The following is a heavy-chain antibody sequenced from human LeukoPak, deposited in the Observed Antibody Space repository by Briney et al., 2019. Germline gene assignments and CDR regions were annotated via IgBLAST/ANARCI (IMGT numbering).Heavy chain of an antibody. CDR3: ATGPPPLAYCGGDCYSGLFDY. Sequence: ASVKVSCKVSGYTLTELSMHWVRQAPGKGLEWMGGFDPEDGETIYAQKLQGRVTMTEDTSTDTAYMELSSLRSEDTAVYYCATGPPPLAYCGGDCYSGLFDYWGQGTLVTVSS. J-gene: IGHJ4*02. CDR1: GYTLTELS. V-gene: IGHV1-24*01. CDR2: FDPEDGET. D-gene: IGHD2-21*02.